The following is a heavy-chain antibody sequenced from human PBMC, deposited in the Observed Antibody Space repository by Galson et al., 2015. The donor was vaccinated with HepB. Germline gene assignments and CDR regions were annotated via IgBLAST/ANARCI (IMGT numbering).Heavy chain of an antibody. V-gene: IGHV1-69*04. J-gene: IGHJ3*02. CDR1: GGTFSSYA. CDR3: ASSLWAFLTGRTHPDAFDI. Sequence: SVKVSCKASGGTFSSYAISWVRQAPGQGLEWMGRIIPILGIANYAQKFQGRVTITADKSTSTAYMELSSLRSEDTAVYYCASSLWAFLTGRTHPDAFDIWGQGTMVTVSS. D-gene: IGHD3-9*01. CDR2: IIPILGIA.